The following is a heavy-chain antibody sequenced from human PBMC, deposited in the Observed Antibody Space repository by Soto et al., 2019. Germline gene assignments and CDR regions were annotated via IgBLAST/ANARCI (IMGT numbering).Heavy chain of an antibody. CDR1: GFTFSSYG. V-gene: IGHV3-30*03. D-gene: IGHD3-22*01. Sequence: GGSLRLSCAASGFTFSSYGMHWVRQAPGKGLEWVAVISYDGSNKYYADSVKGRFTISRDNSKNTLYLQMNSLRAEDTAVYYCARSITMIVVVISAFDYWGQGTLVTVSS. CDR3: ARSITMIVVVISAFDY. J-gene: IGHJ4*02. CDR2: ISYDGSNK.